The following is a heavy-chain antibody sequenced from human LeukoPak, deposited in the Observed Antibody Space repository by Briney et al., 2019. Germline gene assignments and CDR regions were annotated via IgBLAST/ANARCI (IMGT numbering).Heavy chain of an antibody. CDR2: INHSGST. V-gene: IGHV4-34*01. CDR1: GGSFSGYY. CDR3: ARGVRSSGWYVGYYYYYYMDV. J-gene: IGHJ6*03. D-gene: IGHD6-19*01. Sequence: SETLSLTCAVYGGSFSGYYWSWIRQPPGKGLEWIGEINHSGSTNYNPSLKSRATISVDTSKNQFSLKLSSVTAADTAVYYCARGVRSSGWYVGYYYYYYMDVWGKGTTVTISS.